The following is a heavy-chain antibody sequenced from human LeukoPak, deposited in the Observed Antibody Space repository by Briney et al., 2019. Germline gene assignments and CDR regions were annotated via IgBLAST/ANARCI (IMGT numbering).Heavy chain of an antibody. D-gene: IGHD3-22*01. CDR2: ISGSGGST. Sequence: GGSLRLSCAASGFTFSSYAMSWVRQAPGKGLEWVSAISGSGGSTYYADSVKGRFTISRDNSKNTLYLQMNSLRAEDTAVYYCAKDPYDSSCYPHYFDYWGQGTLVTVSS. J-gene: IGHJ4*02. CDR3: AKDPYDSSCYPHYFDY. CDR1: GFTFSSYA. V-gene: IGHV3-23*01.